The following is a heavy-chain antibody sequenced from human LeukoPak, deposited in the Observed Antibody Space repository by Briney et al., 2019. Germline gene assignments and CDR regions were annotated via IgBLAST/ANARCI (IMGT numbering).Heavy chain of an antibody. CDR1: GFTFSSYA. CDR2: ISSSGGST. D-gene: IGHD3-22*01. V-gene: IGHV3-23*01. CDR3: SKAGGSGSFYPIDY. J-gene: IGHJ4*02. Sequence: GGSLRLSCAASGFTFSSYAMSWVRQAPGKGLEWVSAISSSGGSTYYADSVKGRFTISRDNSKNTLYLQIVSLRADDTAVYYCSKAGGSGSFYPIDYWGQGTLVTVSS.